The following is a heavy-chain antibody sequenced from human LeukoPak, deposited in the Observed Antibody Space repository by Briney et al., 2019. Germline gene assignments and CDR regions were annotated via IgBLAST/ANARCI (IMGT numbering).Heavy chain of an antibody. Sequence: ASVKVSCKASGYTFTDYYINWVRHAPGQGLEWIGWIIPNSDYTNYAQKFQDRVTMTRDTSISTAYIELKFLRSDDTAVFYCARGDYYGSPKVVAAWGQGTLVTVSS. CDR1: GYTFTDYY. D-gene: IGHD3-10*01. CDR2: IIPNSDYT. J-gene: IGHJ5*02. CDR3: ARGDYYGSPKVVAA. V-gene: IGHV1-2*02.